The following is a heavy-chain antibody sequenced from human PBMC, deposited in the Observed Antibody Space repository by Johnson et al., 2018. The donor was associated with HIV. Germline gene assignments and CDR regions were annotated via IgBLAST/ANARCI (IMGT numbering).Heavy chain of an antibody. V-gene: IGHV3-11*04. D-gene: IGHD3-16*01. J-gene: IGHJ3*02. CDR3: VRDAFDYRDASGRFGGAGFDI. Sequence: QEQLVESGGGLVKPGGSLRVSCAASGFSFSDYYMSWIRQAPGKGLEWVSYISSSTDTIYYADSVKGRFTISRDNAKNSLSLQMNSLRAEDTAVYYCVRDAFDYRDASGRFGGAGFDIWGQGTVVTVSS. CDR1: GFSFSDYY. CDR2: ISSSTDTI.